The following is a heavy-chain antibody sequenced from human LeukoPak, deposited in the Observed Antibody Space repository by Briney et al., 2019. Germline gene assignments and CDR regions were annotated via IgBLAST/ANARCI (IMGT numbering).Heavy chain of an antibody. Sequence: VQPGRSLRLSCSASGFAFSSYAMHCVRQAPGKGLEWVAFISYDGSSIYYADSVKGRFTISRDNSKNTLYLQMNSLRAEDTAVYFCARDQPGTYTLSGAWGQGTLVTVSS. CDR3: ARDQPGTYTLSGA. J-gene: IGHJ5*02. D-gene: IGHD1-14*01. CDR1: GFAFSSYA. CDR2: ISYDGSSI. V-gene: IGHV3-30-3*01.